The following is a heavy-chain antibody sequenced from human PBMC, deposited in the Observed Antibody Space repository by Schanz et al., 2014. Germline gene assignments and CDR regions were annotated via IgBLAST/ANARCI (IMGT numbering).Heavy chain of an antibody. CDR3: AKGPYYYYYMDV. CDR1: GFSFSTYW. Sequence: VQLAESGGGLVQPGGSLRLSCAASGFSFSTYWMSWVRQAPGKGLEWVAVIWSDGTNEYYADSVKGRFTISGDSSKYTVYLQMNSLRADDTAVYYCAKGPYYYYYMDVWGNGTTVTVSS. J-gene: IGHJ6*03. V-gene: IGHV3-33*08. CDR2: IWSDGTNE.